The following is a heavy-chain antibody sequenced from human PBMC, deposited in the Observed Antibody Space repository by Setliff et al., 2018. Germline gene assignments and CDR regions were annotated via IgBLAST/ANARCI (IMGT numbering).Heavy chain of an antibody. Sequence: GGSLRLSCAAAGFTFSSHWMHWVRQAPGKGLVWVSSISSSSSYIYYADSVKGRFTISRDNAKNSLYLQMNSLRAEDTAVYYCARDYLHPSFGYYYGMDVWGQGTTVTVSS. CDR3: ARDYLHPSFGYYYGMDV. CDR1: GFTFSSHW. J-gene: IGHJ6*02. CDR2: ISSSSSYI. D-gene: IGHD3-10*01. V-gene: IGHV3-21*01.